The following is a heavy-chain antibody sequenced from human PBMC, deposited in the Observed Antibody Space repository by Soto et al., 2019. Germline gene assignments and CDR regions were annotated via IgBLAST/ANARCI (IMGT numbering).Heavy chain of an antibody. CDR1: GGTFSSYT. V-gene: IGHV1-69*02. J-gene: IGHJ3*02. CDR2: IIPILGIA. CDR3: ASLAVADDAFDI. D-gene: IGHD6-19*01. Sequence: QVQLVQSGAEVKKPGSSVKVSCKASGGTFSSYTISWVRQAPGQGLEWMGRIIPILGIANYAQKFQGRVTITADKSTSTAYMELSSLRSEDTAVYYCASLAVADDAFDIWGQGTMVTVSS.